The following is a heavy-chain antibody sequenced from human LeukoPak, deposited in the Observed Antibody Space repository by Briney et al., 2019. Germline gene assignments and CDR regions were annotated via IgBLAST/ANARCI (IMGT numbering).Heavy chain of an antibody. CDR1: GGTFSSYA. J-gene: IGHJ6*03. D-gene: IGHD3-9*01. CDR2: IIPIFGTA. Sequence: GASVKVSCKASGGTFSSYAISWVRQAPGQGLEWMGRIIPIFGTANYAQKFQGRVTITTDESTSTAYMELSSLRSEDTAVYYCAREVYDILTGYSYYYYMDVWGEGTTVTVSS. CDR3: AREVYDILTGYSYYYYMDV. V-gene: IGHV1-69*05.